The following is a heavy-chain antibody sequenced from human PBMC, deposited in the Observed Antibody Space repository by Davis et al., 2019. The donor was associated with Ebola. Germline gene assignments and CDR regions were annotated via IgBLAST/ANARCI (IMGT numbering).Heavy chain of an antibody. V-gene: IGHV3-11*01. CDR1: GFTFSDYY. CDR3: ARVLSGSVLYYYYGMDG. Sequence: GGSLRLSCAASGFTFSDYYMSRIRQAPGQGLEWVSYISSSGSTIYYSDSVTGRFTIARDNAKNSLYLQMNSLRSEDTAVYYCARVLSGSVLYYYYGMDGWGKGTTVTVSS. J-gene: IGHJ6*04. CDR2: ISSSGSTI. D-gene: IGHD3-10*01.